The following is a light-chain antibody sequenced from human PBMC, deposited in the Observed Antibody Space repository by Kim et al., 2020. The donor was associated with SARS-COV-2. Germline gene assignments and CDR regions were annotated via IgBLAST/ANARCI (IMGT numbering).Light chain of an antibody. J-gene: IGLJ1*01. Sequence: QSALTQPRSVSGSPGQSVTISCTGTSSDVGGYNYVSLYQQHPGKAPKLMIYAVTERPSGVPDRFSASKSGNTASLTISGLQAEDEADYYCCSYAGSPPYVFGTGTKVTVL. CDR3: CSYAGSPPYV. V-gene: IGLV2-11*01. CDR2: AVT. CDR1: SSDVGGYNY.